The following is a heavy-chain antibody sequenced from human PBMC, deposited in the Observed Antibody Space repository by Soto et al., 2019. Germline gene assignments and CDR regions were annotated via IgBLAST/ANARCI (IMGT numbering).Heavy chain of an antibody. J-gene: IGHJ4*02. Sequence: QVQLVQSGAEVKKPGASVKVSCKASGYTFTSYGISWVRQAPGQGLEWMGWTSAYNGKTNYAQKPQGRVTMTTDTSTSTAYMELRSLRSDDTAVYYCARGAYRIQLWHPVSLDYWGQGTLVTVSS. V-gene: IGHV1-18*01. D-gene: IGHD5-18*01. CDR2: TSAYNGKT. CDR1: GYTFTSYG. CDR3: ARGAYRIQLWHPVSLDY.